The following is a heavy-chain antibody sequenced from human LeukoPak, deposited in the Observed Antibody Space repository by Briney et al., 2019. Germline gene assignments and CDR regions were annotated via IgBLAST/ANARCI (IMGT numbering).Heavy chain of an antibody. CDR3: ARVVRDSSGYVPHYFDY. Sequence: VASVKVSCKASGGTFSSYAISWVRQAPGQGLEWMGGIIPIFGTANYAQKFQGRVTITTDESTSTAYMEPSSLRSEDTAVYYCARVVRDSSGYVPHYFDYWGQGTLVTVSS. D-gene: IGHD3-22*01. J-gene: IGHJ4*02. CDR2: IIPIFGTA. V-gene: IGHV1-69*05. CDR1: GGTFSSYA.